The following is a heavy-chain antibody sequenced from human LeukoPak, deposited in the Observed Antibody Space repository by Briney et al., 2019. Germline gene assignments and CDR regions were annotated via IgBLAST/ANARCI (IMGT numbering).Heavy chain of an antibody. Sequence: ASVKVSCKASGYTFTSYYMHWVRQAPGQGREWMGIVNPSGGSTSYAQKFQGRVTMTRDTSTSTVYMELSSLRSEDTAVYYCPRDGCGGDCLTYFDYWGQGTLVTVSS. D-gene: IGHD2-21*02. V-gene: IGHV1-46*01. CDR1: GYTFTSYY. CDR2: VNPSGGST. J-gene: IGHJ4*02. CDR3: PRDGCGGDCLTYFDY.